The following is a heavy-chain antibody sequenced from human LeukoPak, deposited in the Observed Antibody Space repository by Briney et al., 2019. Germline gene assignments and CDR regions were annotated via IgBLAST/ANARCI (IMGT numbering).Heavy chain of an antibody. V-gene: IGHV1-46*01. CDR2: INPSGGSS. J-gene: IGHJ4*02. CDR1: GYTFTSYY. CDR3: ARDGEHSGDQYYFDY. Sequence: ASVKVSCKASGYTFTSYYMHWVRQAPGQGLEWMGIINPSGGSSSYAQKFQGRVTMTRDTSTSTVYMELSSLRSEDTAVYYCARDGEHSGDQYYFDYWGQGTLVTVSS. D-gene: IGHD1-1*01.